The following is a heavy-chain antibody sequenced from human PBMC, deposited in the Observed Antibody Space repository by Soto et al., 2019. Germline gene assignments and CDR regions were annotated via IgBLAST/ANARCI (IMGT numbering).Heavy chain of an antibody. Sequence: QVQLQESGPGLVKPSQTLSLTCTVSGGSISSGGYYWSWIRQHPGKGLEWIGYIYYSGSTYYNPSLKRRVTISVDTSKNQFSLKLSSVTAADTAVYYCARGPIVVVPAAIHYYGMDVWGQGTTVTVSS. D-gene: IGHD2-2*01. CDR3: ARGPIVVVPAAIHYYGMDV. CDR1: GGSISSGGYY. V-gene: IGHV4-31*03. J-gene: IGHJ6*02. CDR2: IYYSGST.